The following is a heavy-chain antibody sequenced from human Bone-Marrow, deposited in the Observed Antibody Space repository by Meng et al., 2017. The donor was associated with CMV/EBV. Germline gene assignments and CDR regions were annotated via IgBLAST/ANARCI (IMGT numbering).Heavy chain of an antibody. CDR2: INGDGSST. CDR1: GFPFTSYW. V-gene: IGHV3-74*01. Sequence: GGSLRLSCAVSGFPFTSYWMHWVRQAPGKGLVWVSRINGDGSSTSYADSVKGRFTISRDNAKDTLYLQMNSLRAEDTAMYYCARVSDYHYYYGMDVWGQGTTVTVSS. CDR3: ARVSDYHYYYGMDV. J-gene: IGHJ6*02.